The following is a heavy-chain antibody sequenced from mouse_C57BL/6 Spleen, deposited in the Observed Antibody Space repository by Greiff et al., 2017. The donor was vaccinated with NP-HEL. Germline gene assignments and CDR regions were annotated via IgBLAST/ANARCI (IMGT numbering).Heavy chain of an antibody. CDR1: GYAFTNYL. D-gene: IGHD3-1*01. V-gene: IGHV1-54*01. J-gene: IGHJ1*03. CDR2: INPGSGGT. Sequence: QVQLKESGAELVRPGTSVKVSCKASGYAFTNYLIEWVKQRPGQGLEWIGVINPGSGGTNYNEKFKGKATLTADKSSSTAYMQLSSLTSEDSAVYSGARDPLIGGYFDVWGTGTTLTVSS. CDR3: ARDPLIGGYFDV.